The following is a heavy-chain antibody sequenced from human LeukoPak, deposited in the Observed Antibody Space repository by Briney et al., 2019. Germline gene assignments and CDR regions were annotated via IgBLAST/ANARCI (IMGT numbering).Heavy chain of an antibody. D-gene: IGHD4-17*01. CDR3: AREPTDERYFDY. CDR1: GYSISSGYY. Sequence: SETLSLTCTVSGYSISSGYYWGWIRQPPGKGLEWIGSIYHSGSTYYNPSLKSRVTISVDTSKNQFSLKLSSVTAADTAVYYCAREPTDERYFDYWGQGTLVTVSS. J-gene: IGHJ4*02. V-gene: IGHV4-38-2*02. CDR2: IYHSGST.